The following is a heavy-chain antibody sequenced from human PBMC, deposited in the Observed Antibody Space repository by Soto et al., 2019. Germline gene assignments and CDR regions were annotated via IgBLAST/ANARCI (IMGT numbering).Heavy chain of an antibody. D-gene: IGHD4-17*01. V-gene: IGHV3-49*04. J-gene: IGHJ6*02. CDR3: TRETPLYGDYGHYYYGMDV. CDR2: IRSKAYGGTT. Sequence: HPGGSLRLSCTASGFTFGDYAMSWVRQAPGKGLEWVGFIRSKAYGGTTEYAASVKGRFTISRDDSKSIAYLQMNSLKTEDTAVYYCTRETPLYGDYGHYYYGMDVWGQGTTVTVSS. CDR1: GFTFGDYA.